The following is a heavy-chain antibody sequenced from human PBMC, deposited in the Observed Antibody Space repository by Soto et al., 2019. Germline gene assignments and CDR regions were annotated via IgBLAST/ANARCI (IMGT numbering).Heavy chain of an antibody. CDR3: ARSTEELELGFDI. Sequence: ASVKVSCKASGYTFTGYYMHWVRQAPGQGLEWMGWINPNSGGTNYAQKFQGWVTMTRDTSISTAYMELSRLRSDDTAVYYCARSTEELELGFDIWGQGTMVTVSS. D-gene: IGHD1-7*01. CDR2: INPNSGGT. J-gene: IGHJ3*02. CDR1: GYTFTGYY. V-gene: IGHV1-2*04.